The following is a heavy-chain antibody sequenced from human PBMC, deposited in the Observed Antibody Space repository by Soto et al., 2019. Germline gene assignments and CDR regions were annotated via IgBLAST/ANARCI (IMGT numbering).Heavy chain of an antibody. CDR1: GFTFSSYS. J-gene: IGHJ6*02. Sequence: EVQLVESGGGLVKPGGSLRLSCAASGFTFSSYSMNWVRQAPGKGLEWVSSISSSSSYIYYADSVKGRFTISRDNAKNSLYLQMNSLRAEATAVYYWARWEGSGYESDGMDVWGQGTTVTVSS. D-gene: IGHD5-12*01. CDR2: ISSSSSYI. V-gene: IGHV3-21*01. CDR3: ARWEGSGYESDGMDV.